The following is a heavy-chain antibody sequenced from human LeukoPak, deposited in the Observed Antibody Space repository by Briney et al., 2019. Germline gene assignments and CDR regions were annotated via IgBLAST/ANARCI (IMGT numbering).Heavy chain of an antibody. V-gene: IGHV4-61*02. Sequence: SETLSLTCTVSGGSISSGSYYWSWIRQPAGKGLEWIGRIYTSGSTNYNPSLKSRVTISVDTSKNQYSLMLSSVTAADTAVYYCARVAADDYYYYMDVWGKGTTVTVSS. CDR1: GGSISSGSYY. CDR3: ARVAADDYYYYMDV. J-gene: IGHJ6*03. CDR2: IYTSGST. D-gene: IGHD6-13*01.